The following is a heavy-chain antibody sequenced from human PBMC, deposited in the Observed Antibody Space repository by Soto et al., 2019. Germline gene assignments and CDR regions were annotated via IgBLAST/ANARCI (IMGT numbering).Heavy chain of an antibody. Sequence: SETLSLTCTVSAGSTGSYYWTWFRQPPGKGLEWIGYIYYSGSTNYNPSLKSRVTISVDTSKNQFSLKLSSVTAADTAVYYCASQPIAAAGTFSNWGQGTLVTVSS. V-gene: IGHV4-59*08. D-gene: IGHD6-13*01. CDR1: AGSTGSYY. CDR2: IYYSGST. CDR3: ASQPIAAAGTFSN. J-gene: IGHJ4*02.